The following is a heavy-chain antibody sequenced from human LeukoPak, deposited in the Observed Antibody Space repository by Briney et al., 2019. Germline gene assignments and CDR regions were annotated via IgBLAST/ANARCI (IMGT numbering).Heavy chain of an antibody. V-gene: IGHV3-23*01. Sequence: GGSLRLSCAAAGFTFSSYTMSWVRQAPGKGLEWVSTITTSDGNTYYADSVKGRFSVSSDNSKNTLFLQMNSLRAEDTAVYYSAKDGGLWVSAHWGDSWGRGTLVTVSS. CDR1: GFTFSSYT. J-gene: IGHJ4*02. CDR2: ITTSDGNT. CDR3: AKDGGLWVSAHWGDS. D-gene: IGHD7-27*01.